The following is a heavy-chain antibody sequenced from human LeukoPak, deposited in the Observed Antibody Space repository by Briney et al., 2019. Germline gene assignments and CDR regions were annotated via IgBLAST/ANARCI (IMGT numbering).Heavy chain of an antibody. CDR2: IKEDGTET. CDR1: GFMFSSNW. D-gene: IGHD1-26*01. Sequence: GGSLRLSCAASGFMFSSNWMSWVRLAPGKGLEWVANIKEDGTETYYVDSVKGRFTISRDNSKNTLYLQMNSLRAEDTAVYYCARETSKKLLVAIDYWGQGTLVTVSS. J-gene: IGHJ4*02. CDR3: ARETSKKLLVAIDY. V-gene: IGHV3-7*01.